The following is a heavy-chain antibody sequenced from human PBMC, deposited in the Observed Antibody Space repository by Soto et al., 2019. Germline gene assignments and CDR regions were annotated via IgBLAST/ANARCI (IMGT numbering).Heavy chain of an antibody. Sequence: SETLSLTCAVYGGSFSGYYWSWIRQPPGKGLEWIGEINHSGSTNYNPSLKSRVTISVDTSKNQFSLKLSSVTAADTAVYYCASSVVVPENNWFDLWGQGTLVTVSS. CDR3: ASSVVVPENNWFDL. D-gene: IGHD2-2*01. CDR2: INHSGST. J-gene: IGHJ5*02. CDR1: GGSFSGYY. V-gene: IGHV4-34*01.